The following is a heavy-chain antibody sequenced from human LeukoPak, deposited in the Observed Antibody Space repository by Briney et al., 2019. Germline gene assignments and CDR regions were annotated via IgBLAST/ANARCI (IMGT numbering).Heavy chain of an antibody. D-gene: IGHD6-6*01. J-gene: IGHJ6*03. Sequence: GGSLRLSCAATGYTFSNNAMHWVRQAPGKGLEWVAVISYDGSDQRYADSVKGRFTIPRDNSENTHFLQMNSLRPEDTAVYYCARDGAARLLRYYYYLDVWGKGTTVTVSS. CDR1: GYTFSNNA. V-gene: IGHV3-30*04. CDR3: ARDGAARLLRYYYYLDV. CDR2: ISYDGSDQ.